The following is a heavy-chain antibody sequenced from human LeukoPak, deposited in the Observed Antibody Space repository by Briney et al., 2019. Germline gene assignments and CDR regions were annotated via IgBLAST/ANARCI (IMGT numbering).Heavy chain of an antibody. CDR1: GGSISSSSYY. Sequence: SETLSLTCTVSGGSISSSSYYWGWTRQPPGKGLEWIGSIYYSGSTYYNPSLKSRVTISVDTSKNQFSLKLSSVTAADTAVYYCASPGDSSGYYSKYYFDYWGQGTLVTVSS. D-gene: IGHD3-22*01. CDR2: IYYSGST. V-gene: IGHV4-39*01. CDR3: ASPGDSSGYYSKYYFDY. J-gene: IGHJ4*02.